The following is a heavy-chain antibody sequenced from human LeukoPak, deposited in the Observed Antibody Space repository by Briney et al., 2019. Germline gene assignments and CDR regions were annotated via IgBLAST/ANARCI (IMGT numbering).Heavy chain of an antibody. J-gene: IGHJ3*02. D-gene: IGHD5-18*01. Sequence: PSETLSLTCAVYGGSFSGYYWSWIRQPPGKGLEWIGEINHSGSTNYNPSLKSRVTISVDTSKNQFSLKLSSVTAADTAVYYCARYRYSYGLRYAFDIWGQGTMVTVSS. CDR2: INHSGST. V-gene: IGHV4-34*01. CDR3: ARYRYSYGLRYAFDI. CDR1: GGSFSGYY.